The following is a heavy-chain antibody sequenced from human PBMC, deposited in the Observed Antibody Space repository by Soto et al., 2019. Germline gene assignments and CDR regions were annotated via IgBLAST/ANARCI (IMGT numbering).Heavy chain of an antibody. J-gene: IGHJ5*02. D-gene: IGHD6-13*01. CDR2: IYYSGST. CDR3: VRVGGYIRSGYSVS. Sequence: SGTVRHTCTVSGGANSGGGYYWSWIRQHPGRGLEWIGYIYYSGSTYYNPSLKSRVTISVDTSKNQFSLKLSSVTAADTAVYYCVRVGGYIRSGYSVSWCLGTRVTVSA. V-gene: IGHV4-31*03. CDR1: GGANSGGGYY.